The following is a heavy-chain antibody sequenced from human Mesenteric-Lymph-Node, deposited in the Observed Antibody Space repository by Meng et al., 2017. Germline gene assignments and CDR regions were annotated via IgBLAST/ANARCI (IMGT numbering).Heavy chain of an antibody. CDR2: ISDSAAIT. CDR3: ARGSVASRLDY. V-gene: IGHV3-11*01. CDR1: GFTFSDYY. J-gene: IGHJ4*02. Sequence: QVQLVESGGGLVNPGGSLRLSCAASGFTFSDYYMTWVRQAPGKGLEWVACISDSAAITYYADSVKGRLTISRDNGKNSVFLQMNSLRVEDTAVYYCARGSVASRLDYWGQGTLVTVSS. D-gene: IGHD3-3*01.